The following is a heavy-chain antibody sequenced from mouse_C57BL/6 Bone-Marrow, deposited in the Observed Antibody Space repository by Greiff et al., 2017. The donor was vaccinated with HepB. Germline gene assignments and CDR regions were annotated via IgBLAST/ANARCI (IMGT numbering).Heavy chain of an antibody. Sequence: DVMLVESGEGLVKPGGSLKLSCAASGFTFSSYAMSWVRQTPEKRLEWVAYISSGGDYIYYADTVKGRFTISRDNARTTLYLQMSSLKSEDTAMYYGTRDGRAMDYWGQGTSVTVSS. CDR2: ISSGGDYI. D-gene: IGHD2-3*01. V-gene: IGHV5-9-1*02. J-gene: IGHJ4*01. CDR1: GFTFSSYA. CDR3: TRDGRAMDY.